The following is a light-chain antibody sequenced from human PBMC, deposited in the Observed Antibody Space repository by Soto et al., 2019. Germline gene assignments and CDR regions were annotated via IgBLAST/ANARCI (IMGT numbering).Light chain of an antibody. CDR3: QQRGNWPS. J-gene: IGKJ5*01. CDR2: GAS. V-gene: IGKV3D-20*02. Sequence: EIVLTQSPGTLSLSPGERATLSCRASQSVSSSYLAWYQQTPGQAPRLLIYGASSRATGVPDRFSGSGSGTDFTLTISSLEPEDSAVYYCQQRGNWPSFGQGTRLEIK. CDR1: QSVSSSY.